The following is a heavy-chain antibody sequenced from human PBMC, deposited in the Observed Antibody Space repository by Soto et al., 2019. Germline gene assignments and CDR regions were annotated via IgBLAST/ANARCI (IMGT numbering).Heavy chain of an antibody. CDR1: GGSISSGGYY. J-gene: IGHJ6*03. CDR2: IYYSGST. CDR3: ARAGVGCTNGVGPQTWAYYYYMDV. Sequence: SETLSLTCTVSGGSISSGGYYWSWIRQHPGKGLEWIGYIYYSGSTYYNPSLKSRVTISVDTSKNQFSLKLSSVTAADTAVYYCARAGVGCTNGVGPQTWAYYYYMDVCGKGTTVPVS. D-gene: IGHD2-8*01. V-gene: IGHV4-31*03.